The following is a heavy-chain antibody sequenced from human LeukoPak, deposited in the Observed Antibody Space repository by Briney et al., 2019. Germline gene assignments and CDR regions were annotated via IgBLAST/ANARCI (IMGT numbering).Heavy chain of an antibody. CDR3: ARRSGVLDSRDSRYYFDH. J-gene: IGHJ4*02. CDR2: IYYGGSS. Sequence: SETLFLTCIVSGGSISSHYWSWIPQPPGKVLEYIDYIYYGGSSHYNPSLKTQVTISLDTSKNQFSLNLTSVTAADTAVYYCARRSGVLDSRDSRYYFDHWGQGTLVTVSS. V-gene: IGHV4-59*11. CDR1: GGSISSHY. D-gene: IGHD3-22*01.